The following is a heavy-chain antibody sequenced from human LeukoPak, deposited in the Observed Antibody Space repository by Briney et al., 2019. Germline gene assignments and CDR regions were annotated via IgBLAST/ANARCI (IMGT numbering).Heavy chain of an antibody. CDR1: GYTFNTYG. CDR2: INTDNGNT. J-gene: IGHJ4*02. D-gene: IGHD6-19*01. V-gene: IGHV1-18*01. Sequence: ASVKVSCKASGYTFNTYGISWVRQAPGQRPEWMGWINTDNGNTKYAQKFQGRVTMTTDTSTSTAYMELSSLRSDDTALYYCARAVSNSGWYGSVDYWGQGTLVPVSS. CDR3: ARAVSNSGWYGSVDY.